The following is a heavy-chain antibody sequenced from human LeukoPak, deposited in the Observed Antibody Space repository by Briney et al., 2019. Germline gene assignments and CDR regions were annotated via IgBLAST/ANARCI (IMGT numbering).Heavy chain of an antibody. V-gene: IGHV3-48*01. CDR1: GFTFSSYS. CDR2: ISSSSSTI. CDR3: ARVSQTPGGRGYFDY. D-gene: IGHD2-15*01. Sequence: GGSLRLSCAASGFTFSSYSMNWVRQAPGKGLEWVSYISSSSSTICYADSVKGRFTISRDNAKNSLYLQMNSLRAEDTAVYYCARVSQTPGGRGYFDYWGQGTLVTVSS. J-gene: IGHJ4*02.